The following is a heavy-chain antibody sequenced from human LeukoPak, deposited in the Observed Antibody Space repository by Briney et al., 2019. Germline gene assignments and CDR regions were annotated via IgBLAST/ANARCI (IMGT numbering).Heavy chain of an antibody. D-gene: IGHD3-22*01. Sequence: GGSLRLSCAASGFTVSSNYMSWVRQAPGKGLEWVSFIYTGVSTYYADSVKGRLTISRDNSKNTLYLQMNSLRAEDTAVYYCARTYYYDSSGLWYFDLWGRGTLVTVSS. CDR3: ARTYYYDSSGLWYFDL. CDR2: IYTGVST. J-gene: IGHJ2*01. V-gene: IGHV3-53*01. CDR1: GFTVSSNY.